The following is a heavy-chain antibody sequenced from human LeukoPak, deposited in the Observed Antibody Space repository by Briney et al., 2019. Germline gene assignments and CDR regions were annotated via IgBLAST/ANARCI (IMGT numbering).Heavy chain of an antibody. Sequence: GGSLRLSWEPLGFPLSGIAMTWVRRAQARGLGGWPDISYDGSNKYYADSVKGRFTISRDNSKNTLYLQMNSLRAEDTAVYYCTKDPYYYDSSGYMDYWGQGTLVTVSS. V-gene: IGHV3-30*18. CDR1: GFPLSGIA. J-gene: IGHJ4*02. CDR3: TKDPYYYDSSGYMDY. CDR2: ISYDGSNK. D-gene: IGHD3-22*01.